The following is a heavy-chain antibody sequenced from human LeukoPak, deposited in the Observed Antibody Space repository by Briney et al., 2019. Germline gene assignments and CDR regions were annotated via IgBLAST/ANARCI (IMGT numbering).Heavy chain of an antibody. J-gene: IGHJ6*04. CDR1: GFTFSSYG. CDR3: AGHPRYCSSTTCLYGMDV. D-gene: IGHD2-2*01. V-gene: IGHV3-33*01. CDR2: IWYDGSNK. Sequence: GRSLRLSCAASGFTFSSYGMHWVRQAPGKGLEWVAVIWYDGSNKYNADSVKGRFTISRDNSKNTLYLQMNSLRAEDTAVYYCAGHPRYCSSTTCLYGMDVGGKGTTVTVSS.